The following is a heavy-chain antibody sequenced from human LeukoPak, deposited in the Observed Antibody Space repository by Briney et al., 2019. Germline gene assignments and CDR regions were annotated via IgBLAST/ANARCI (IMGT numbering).Heavy chain of an antibody. D-gene: IGHD4-17*01. CDR2: ISGSGGST. V-gene: IGHV3-23*01. CDR3: AKVRQRSTVTTKGAQHY. Sequence: GGSLRLSCAASGFTFSSYAMSWVRQAPGKGLEWVSAISGSGGSTYYADSVKGRFTISRDNSKNTPYLQMSSLRAEDTAVYYCAKVRQRSTVTTKGAQHYWGQGTLVTVSS. J-gene: IGHJ4*02. CDR1: GFTFSSYA.